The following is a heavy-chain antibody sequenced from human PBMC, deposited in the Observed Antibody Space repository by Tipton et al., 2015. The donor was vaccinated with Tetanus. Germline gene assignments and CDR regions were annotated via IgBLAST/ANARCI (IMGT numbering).Heavy chain of an antibody. V-gene: IGHV3-73*01. Sequence: SLRLSCAGSGFTFSGSAIHWVRQAPGKGLEWVGRIRSKANNYETVHAASVKDRFTLSRDDSKNTADLQINSLKTEATAVYYCKRGWWLPEWGQGTLVTVAS. CDR1: GFTFSGSA. CDR3: KRGWWLPE. D-gene: IGHD5-12*01. J-gene: IGHJ4*02. CDR2: IRSKANNYET.